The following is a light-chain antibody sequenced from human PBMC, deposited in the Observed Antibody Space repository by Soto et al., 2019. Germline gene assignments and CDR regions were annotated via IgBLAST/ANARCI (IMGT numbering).Light chain of an antibody. CDR3: QQYNNWPWT. J-gene: IGKJ1*01. CDR2: GAS. Sequence: EIVLTQSPGSLSLSPGERATLSCRASQRVDDSHLAWYQLRPGQAPRLLVYGASTRATSFPARFSGSGSGTDFTLTISSLQSEDFAVYYCQQYNNWPWTFGQGTKVDIK. V-gene: IGKV3-15*01. CDR1: QRVDDSH.